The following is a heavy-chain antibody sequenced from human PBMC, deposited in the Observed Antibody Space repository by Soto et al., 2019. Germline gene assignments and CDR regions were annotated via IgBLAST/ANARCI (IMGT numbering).Heavy chain of an antibody. Sequence: PGESLKISCKGSGYSCTSYWIGWVRQMPGKGLEWMGIIYPGDSDTRYSPSFQGQVTISADKSISTAYLQWSSLKASDTAMYYCARQLDSSGYYWVIWGQGTMVTVSS. J-gene: IGHJ3*02. D-gene: IGHD3-22*01. V-gene: IGHV5-51*01. CDR2: IYPGDSDT. CDR1: GYSCTSYW. CDR3: ARQLDSSGYYWVI.